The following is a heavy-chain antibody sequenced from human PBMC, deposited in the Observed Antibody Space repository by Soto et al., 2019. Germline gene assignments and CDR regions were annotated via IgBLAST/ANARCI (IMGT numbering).Heavy chain of an antibody. CDR3: ARTLAAGEDAFDI. V-gene: IGHV1-18*01. CDR1: GYTFTSYG. J-gene: IGHJ3*02. D-gene: IGHD3-16*01. Sequence: GASVKVSCKASGYTFTSYGISWVRQAPGQGLEWMGWISANNGNTNYAQKLQGRVTMTTDTSTSTAYMELSSLRSEDTAVYYCARTLAAGEDAFDIWGQGTMVTVSS. CDR2: ISANNGNT.